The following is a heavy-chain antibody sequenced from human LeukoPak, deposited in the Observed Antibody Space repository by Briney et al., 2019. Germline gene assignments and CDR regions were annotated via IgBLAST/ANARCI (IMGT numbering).Heavy chain of an antibody. CDR1: GFTFSSYW. CDR3: ARAAIVVVPAATERSYYYYGMDV. Sequence: PGGSLRLSCAASGFTFSSYWMHWVRQAPGKGLGWVSRINSDVSSTSYADSVKGRFTISRDNAKNTLYLQMNSLRAEDTAVYYCARAAIVVVPAATERSYYYYGMDVWGQGTTVTVSS. D-gene: IGHD2-2*01. CDR2: INSDVSST. V-gene: IGHV3-74*01. J-gene: IGHJ6*02.